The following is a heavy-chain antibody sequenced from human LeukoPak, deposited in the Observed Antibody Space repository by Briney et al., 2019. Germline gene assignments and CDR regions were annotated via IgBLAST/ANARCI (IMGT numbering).Heavy chain of an antibody. J-gene: IGHJ4*02. D-gene: IGHD2-15*01. V-gene: IGHV1-46*01. CDR3: ARYCTGSCYSGVDH. Sequence: ASVKVSCKASGHSFTSYYVHWVRQAPGQGLEWMGIINPSSGSTDYAQKFQGRVTMTRDTSTSTVYMELSSLRSEDTAVYYCARYCTGSCYSGVDHWGQGTLVTVSS. CDR1: GHSFTSYY. CDR2: INPSSGST.